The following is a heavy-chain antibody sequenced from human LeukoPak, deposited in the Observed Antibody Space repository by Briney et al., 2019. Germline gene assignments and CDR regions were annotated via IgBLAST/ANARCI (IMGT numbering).Heavy chain of an antibody. CDR1: GFTFSSYA. CDR3: AKVWLAAAAVFYYFDY. CDR2: ISGSGGST. D-gene: IGHD6-13*01. V-gene: IGHV3-23*01. Sequence: PGGSLRLSCAASGFTFSSYAMSWVRQAPGKGLEWVSAISGSGGSTYYADSVKGRFTISRDNSKNTLYLQMNSLRAEDTAVYYCAKVWLAAAAVFYYFDYWGQGTLVTVSS. J-gene: IGHJ4*02.